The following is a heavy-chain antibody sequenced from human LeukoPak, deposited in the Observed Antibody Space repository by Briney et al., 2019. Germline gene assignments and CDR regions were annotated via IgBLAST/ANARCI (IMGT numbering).Heavy chain of an antibody. CDR3: AKDERLSGTNAGTLLDY. J-gene: IGHJ4*02. Sequence: GGSLRLSCAASGFTFSSYGMSWVRQAPGKGLEWVSAISGSGGSTYYADSVKGRFTISRDNSKSTLYLEMNSLRPEDTALYYCAKDERLSGTNAGTLLDYWGQGTLVRVSS. CDR1: GFTFSSYG. V-gene: IGHV3-23*01. D-gene: IGHD2-8*01. CDR2: ISGSGGST.